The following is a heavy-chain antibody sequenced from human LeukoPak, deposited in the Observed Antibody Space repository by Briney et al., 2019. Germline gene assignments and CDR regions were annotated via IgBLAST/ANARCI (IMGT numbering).Heavy chain of an antibody. CDR1: GYRFTSYW. CDR2: IYPGDSDT. V-gene: IGHV5-51*01. CDR3: ARHWTFYDSTGYPDY. D-gene: IGHD3-22*01. Sequence: GESLKISCKGSGYRFTSYWIGWVRPMPGKGLEWMGIIYPGDSDTRYSPSFQGQVTISADKSISTAYLQWSSLKASDTAMYYCARHWTFYDSTGYPDYWGQGTLVTVSS. J-gene: IGHJ4*02.